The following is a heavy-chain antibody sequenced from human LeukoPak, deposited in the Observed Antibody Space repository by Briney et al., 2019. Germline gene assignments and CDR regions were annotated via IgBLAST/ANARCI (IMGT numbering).Heavy chain of an antibody. CDR3: ARRELAGSTAYFDY. Sequence: GASVKVSCKASGYTFTSYAMNWVRQAPGQGLEWMGIINPSGGSTNYAQDFQGRVTMTRDTSTSTVYMELSSLRSEDTAVYYCARRELAGSTAYFDYWGQGTLVTVSS. CDR2: INPSGGST. D-gene: IGHD1-26*01. J-gene: IGHJ4*02. CDR1: GYTFTSYA. V-gene: IGHV1-46*01.